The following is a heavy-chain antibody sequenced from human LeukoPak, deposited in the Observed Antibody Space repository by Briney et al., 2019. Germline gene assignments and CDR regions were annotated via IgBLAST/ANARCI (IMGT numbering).Heavy chain of an antibody. Sequence: PSGTLCLTCTVSGGSISSYDWSWVRQPAGKGLEWIGRICSSGSTNYYPSFMKRVTISVATSKNQFSLKLSSVTAADTAVYYCARGLRGGYSAAIWGQGTMVTVSS. CDR2: ICSSGST. V-gene: IGHV4-4*07. CDR3: ARGLRGGYSAAI. D-gene: IGHD3-22*01. J-gene: IGHJ3*02. CDR1: GGSISSYD.